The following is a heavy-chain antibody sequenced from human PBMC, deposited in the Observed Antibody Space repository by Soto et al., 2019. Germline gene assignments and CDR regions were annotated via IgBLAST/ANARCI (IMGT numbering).Heavy chain of an antibody. CDR1: GFSLSTSGMG. D-gene: IGHD6-13*01. CDR3: AHYSSTCSFDY. V-gene: IGHV2-5*02. Sequence: QITLKESGPTLVKPTQTLTQTCTFSGFSLSTSGMGVGWIHQPPGKALEWLALIYWDDDKRYSPSLKSRLTITKDTSKNQVVLPMTNMDPADTATYYCAHYSSTCSFDYWGQGTLVTVSS. J-gene: IGHJ4*02. CDR2: IYWDDDK.